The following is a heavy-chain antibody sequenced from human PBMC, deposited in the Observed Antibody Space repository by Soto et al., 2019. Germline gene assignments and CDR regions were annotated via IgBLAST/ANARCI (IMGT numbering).Heavy chain of an antibody. Sequence: QVQLQQWGAGLLKPSETLSLTCAVYGGSFSGYYWSWIRQPPGKGLEWIGEINHSGSTNYNPSLKSRVTISVDTSKNQFSLKLSSVTAADTAVYYCARDHQWAFDLWGQGVLVTVSS. CDR1: GGSFSGYY. CDR2: INHSGST. D-gene: IGHD1-26*01. J-gene: IGHJ4*02. V-gene: IGHV4-34*01. CDR3: ARDHQWAFDL.